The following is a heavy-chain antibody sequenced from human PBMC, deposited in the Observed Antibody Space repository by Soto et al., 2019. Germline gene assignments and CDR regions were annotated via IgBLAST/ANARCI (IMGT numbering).Heavy chain of an antibody. Sequence: QVHLVQSGAEVKNPGASVKVSCKASGYSFTRYGIAWARQAPGQGLEWMGWINAYNGNTNYAPNLQGRLTLTTDPPTTTAYMELRSLRSNATAIYYCAMVDVYVTPSPQDVWGQGTTVTVSS. CDR2: INAYNGNT. CDR3: AMVDVYVTPSPQDV. CDR1: GYSFTRYG. J-gene: IGHJ6*02. V-gene: IGHV1-18*01. D-gene: IGHD3-16*01.